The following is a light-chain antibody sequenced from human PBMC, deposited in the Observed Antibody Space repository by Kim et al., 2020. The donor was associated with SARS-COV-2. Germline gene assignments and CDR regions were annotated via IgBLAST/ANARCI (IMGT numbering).Light chain of an antibody. V-gene: IGLV2-8*01. CDR2: EVS. CDR3: SSYAGSNNLV. J-gene: IGLJ3*02. Sequence: GQSVTISCSGTSSDVVCYNYVSWYQQHPGKAPKLMIYEVSKRPSVVPDRFSGSKSGNTASLTVSGLQAEDEADYYCSSYAGSNNLVFGGGTQLTVL. CDR1: SSDVVCYNY.